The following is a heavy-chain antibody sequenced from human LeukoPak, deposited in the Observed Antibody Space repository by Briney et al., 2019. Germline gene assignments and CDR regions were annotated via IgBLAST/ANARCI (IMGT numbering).Heavy chain of an antibody. Sequence: GGSLRLSCAASGFTFSSYSMNWVRQAPGKGLEWVSSISSSSSYIYYADSVKGRFTISRDNAKNSLYLQMNSLRAEDTAVYYCARAAYCGGDCLSDYWGQGTLVTVSS. CDR3: ARAAYCGGDCLSDY. V-gene: IGHV3-21*01. CDR1: GFTFSSYS. J-gene: IGHJ4*02. D-gene: IGHD2-21*02. CDR2: ISSSSSYI.